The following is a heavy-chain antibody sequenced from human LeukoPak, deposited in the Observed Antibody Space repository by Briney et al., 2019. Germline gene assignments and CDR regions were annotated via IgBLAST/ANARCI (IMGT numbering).Heavy chain of an antibody. Sequence: GRSLRLSCAASGFTFSSYAMHWVRQAPGKGLEWVAVISYDGSNKYYADSVKGRFNISRDNSKNKLYLQMNSLRAEDTAVYYCAREGGIAVAGALDYWGQGTLVTVSS. CDR1: GFTFSSYA. CDR2: ISYDGSNK. J-gene: IGHJ4*02. D-gene: IGHD6-19*01. CDR3: AREGGIAVAGALDY. V-gene: IGHV3-30*04.